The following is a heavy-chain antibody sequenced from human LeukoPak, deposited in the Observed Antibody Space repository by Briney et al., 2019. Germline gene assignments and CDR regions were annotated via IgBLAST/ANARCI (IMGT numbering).Heavy chain of an antibody. D-gene: IGHD6-19*01. CDR1: GYSISSGYY. V-gene: IGHV4-38-2*02. J-gene: IGHJ4*02. CDR2: IYHSGST. Sequence: SETLSLTCVVSGYSISSGYYWGWIRQPPGKGLEWIGSIYHSGSTYYNPSLKSRVTISVDMSKIQYSLKLSSVTVPDTAVDHCARDSSGWIGYFDYWGQGTLVTVSS. CDR3: ARDSSGWIGYFDY.